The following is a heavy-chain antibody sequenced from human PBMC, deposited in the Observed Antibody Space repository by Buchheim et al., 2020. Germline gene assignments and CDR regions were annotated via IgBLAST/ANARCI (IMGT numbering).Heavy chain of an antibody. V-gene: IGHV5-10-1*03. CDR3: ARHSPEDIVVVVAATPGSYYFDY. J-gene: IGHJ4*02. Sequence: EVQLVQSGAEVKKPGESLRISCKGSGYSFTSYWISWVRQMPGKGLEWMGRIDPSDSYTNYSPSFQGHVTISADKSFGTAYPQWSSLKASDTAMYYCARHSPEDIVVVVAATPGSYYFDYWGQGTL. D-gene: IGHD2-15*01. CDR1: GYSFTSYW. CDR2: IDPSDSYT.